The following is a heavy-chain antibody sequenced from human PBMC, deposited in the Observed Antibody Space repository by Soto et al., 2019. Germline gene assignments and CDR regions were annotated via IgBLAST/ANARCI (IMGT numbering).Heavy chain of an antibody. D-gene: IGHD3-10*01. CDR3: AKDSGKLLWFDI. J-gene: IGHJ3*02. CDR1: GFTFSSYG. Sequence: SGGGVVQPGRSLRLSCAASGFTFSSYGMHWVRQAPGKGLEWVAVISYDGSNKYYADSVKGRFTISRDNSKNTLYLQMNSLRAEDTAVYYCAKDSGKLLWFDIWGQGTMVTVSS. CDR2: ISYDGSNK. V-gene: IGHV3-30*18.